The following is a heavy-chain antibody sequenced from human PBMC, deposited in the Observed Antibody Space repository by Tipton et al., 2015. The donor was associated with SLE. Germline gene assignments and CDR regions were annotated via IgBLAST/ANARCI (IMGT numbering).Heavy chain of an antibody. D-gene: IGHD3-3*01. CDR3: ARDNFWNRGYYFGGGEDYYYYDLDV. CDR2: IYYSGST. J-gene: IGHJ6*03. V-gene: IGHV4-39*07. Sequence: LRLSCTASGFTFSSHWMSWVRQAPGKGLEWIGSIYYSGSTYYNPSLKSRVTISVDTSKNQFSLKLSSVTAADTAVYDCARDNFWNRGYYFGGGEDYYYYDLDVGGKGTTVTVPS. CDR1: GFTFSSHW.